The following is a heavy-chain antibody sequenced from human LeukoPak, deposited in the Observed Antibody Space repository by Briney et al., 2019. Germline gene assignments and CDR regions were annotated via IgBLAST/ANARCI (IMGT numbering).Heavy chain of an antibody. J-gene: IGHJ6*03. Sequence: ASVKVSCKASGYTFTGYYMHWVRQAPGQGLEWMGWINPNSGGTNYAQKFQGRVTMTRDTSISTAYMELSGLRSDDTAVYYCARAPLRYYYYYMDVWGKGTTVTISS. CDR2: INPNSGGT. CDR1: GYTFTGYY. V-gene: IGHV1-2*02. CDR3: ARAPLRYYYYYMDV.